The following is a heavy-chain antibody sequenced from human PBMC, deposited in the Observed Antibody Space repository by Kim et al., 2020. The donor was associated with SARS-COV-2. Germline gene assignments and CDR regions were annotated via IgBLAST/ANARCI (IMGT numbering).Heavy chain of an antibody. CDR2: IWYDGSNK. Sequence: GGSLRLSCATSGFSFSSYGMHWVRQAPGKGLEWVAVIWYDGSNKKYADSVKGRFTISRDNANNTLYLQMNNLRVEDTAMYYCARDGGVEGIITTSMFWFDPWGHGTLVTVSS. D-gene: IGHD3-22*01. V-gene: IGHV3-33*01. CDR1: GFSFSSYG. J-gene: IGHJ5*02. CDR3: ARDGGVEGIITTSMFWFDP.